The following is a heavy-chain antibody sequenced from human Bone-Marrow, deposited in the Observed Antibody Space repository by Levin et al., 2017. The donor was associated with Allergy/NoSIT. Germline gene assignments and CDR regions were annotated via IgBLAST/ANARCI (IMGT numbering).Heavy chain of an antibody. CDR1: GFTFYSYV. J-gene: IGHJ3*02. CDR2: MKYDGSNQ. D-gene: IGHD6-13*01. CDR3: ARPRGGSTWSDAFDI. V-gene: IGHV3-33*01. Sequence: GESLKISCAASGFTFYSYVMHWVRQAPGKGLEWVAVMKYDGSNQYYTDSVKDRFTISRDNSRNTLYLEMNSLRVEDTAVYYCARPRGGSTWSDAFDIWGQGTMVTVSS.